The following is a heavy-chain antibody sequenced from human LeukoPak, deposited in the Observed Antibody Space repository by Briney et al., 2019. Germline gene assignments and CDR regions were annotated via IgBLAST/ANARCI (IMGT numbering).Heavy chain of an antibody. CDR3: ARIGVTTGFDY. V-gene: IGHV3-11*04. CDR1: AFTFGDYY. D-gene: IGHD4-11*01. Sequence: GGSLRLSCTASAFTFGDYYMTWVRQAPGKGLEWLSYIGGTGSPIYYADPLKGRFTISRDNAKKSLFLQMNSLRAEDTAIYYCARIGVTTGFDYWGPGTLVTVSS. J-gene: IGHJ4*02. CDR2: IGGTGSPI.